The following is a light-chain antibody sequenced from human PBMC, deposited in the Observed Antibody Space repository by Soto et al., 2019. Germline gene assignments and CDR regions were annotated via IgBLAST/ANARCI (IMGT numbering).Light chain of an antibody. J-gene: IGKJ1*01. CDR3: QQYYSYWT. V-gene: IGKV1-5*03. CDR1: HPINIW. Sequence: DFQLTQSPSTLSASVGDRATITSRASHPINIWLAWHQQKPGKAPKLLIYKASTLESGVPSRFSGSGSGTEFTLTITSLQPADFATYYCQQYYSYWTFGQGTKVEIK. CDR2: KAS.